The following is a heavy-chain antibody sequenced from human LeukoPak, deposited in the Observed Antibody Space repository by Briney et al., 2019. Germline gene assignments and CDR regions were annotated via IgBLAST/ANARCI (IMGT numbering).Heavy chain of an antibody. CDR2: INGDGSTT. CDR1: GFTFSRYW. CDR3: ATGNYYDSRGYYTFGH. J-gene: IGHJ1*01. D-gene: IGHD3-22*01. Sequence: PGGSLRLSCAASGFTFSRYWMHWVRQAPGKGLVWVSRINGDGSTTSYADSVKGGFTISRDNAKNALYLQMNSLRAEDTAVYYCATGNYYDSRGYYTFGHWGQGTPVTVSS. V-gene: IGHV3-74*01.